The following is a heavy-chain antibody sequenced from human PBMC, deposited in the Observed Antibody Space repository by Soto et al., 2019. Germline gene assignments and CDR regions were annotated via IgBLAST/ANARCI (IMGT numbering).Heavy chain of an antibody. CDR3: AKEMGHARPFDY. CDR2: IRRDGTVT. D-gene: IGHD1-26*01. Sequence: EVQLLESGGRLVQPGGSLRLSCVASGFTFRDLGMNWVRQAPGKGLEWVSAIRRDGTVTYYADSVKGRFTISRDNSKNMLYLQMSSLTVEDTAVYYCAKEMGHARPFDYWGQGSLVTVSS. CDR1: GFTFRDLG. J-gene: IGHJ4*02. V-gene: IGHV3-23*01.